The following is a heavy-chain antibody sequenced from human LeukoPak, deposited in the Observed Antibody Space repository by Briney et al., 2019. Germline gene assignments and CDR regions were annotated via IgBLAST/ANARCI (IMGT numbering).Heavy chain of an antibody. V-gene: IGHV3-30*02. Sequence: GGSLRLSCAASGFTFSSYGMYWLRQAPGKGLEWVSFTQYDGSDEYYADSVKSRFTISKDNSKNTLYLQMNSLRTEDTAVYFCAKDHSWGQGTLVTVSS. CDR2: TQYDGSDE. CDR1: GFTFSSYG. CDR3: AKDHS. J-gene: IGHJ4*02.